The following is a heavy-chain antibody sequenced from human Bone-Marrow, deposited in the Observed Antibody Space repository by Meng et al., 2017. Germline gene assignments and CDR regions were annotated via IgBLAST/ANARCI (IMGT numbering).Heavy chain of an antibody. J-gene: IGHJ5*02. CDR2: IYWDNDK. D-gene: IGHD2-21*02. Sequence: PFEAVGPAVVKTTQTLPRVCASFGFSLSTCGWSLGWIRQPPGQALEWLALIYWDNDKSDIPSLKSKLTVTKDTTKYQVIHTMTNMYPVDTATYYCAPIGVKYGYCSLDPWGQGTLVTVSS. CDR1: GFSLSTCGWS. CDR3: APIGVKYGYCSLDP. V-gene: IGHV2-5*02.